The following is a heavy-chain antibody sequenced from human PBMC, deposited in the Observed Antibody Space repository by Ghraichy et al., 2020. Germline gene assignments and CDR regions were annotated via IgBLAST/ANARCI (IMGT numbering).Heavy chain of an antibody. V-gene: IGHV1-18*04. D-gene: IGHD5-18*01. J-gene: IGHJ6*02. Sequence: ASVKVSCKASGYTFTSYGISWVRQAPGQGLEWMGWISAYNGNTNYAQKLQGRVTMTTDTSTSTAYMELRSLRSDDTAVYYCARIQLTGHDSYYYYGMDVWGQGTTVTVSS. CDR3: ARIQLTGHDSYYYYGMDV. CDR1: GYTFTSYG. CDR2: ISAYNGNT.